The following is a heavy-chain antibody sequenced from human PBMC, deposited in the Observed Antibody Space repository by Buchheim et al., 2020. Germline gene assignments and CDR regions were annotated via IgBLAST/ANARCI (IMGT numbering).Heavy chain of an antibody. CDR2: INTNTGNP. D-gene: IGHD2-2*01. CDR1: GYTFTSYA. V-gene: IGHV7-4-1*02. Sequence: QVQLVQSGSELKKPGASVKVSCKASGYTFTSYAMNWVRQAPGQGLEWMGWINTNTGNPTYAQGFTGRFVFSLDTSVSTAYLQISSLKDEDTAVYYCAIFGEEDIVVVPASSVYYYYYGMDVWGQGTT. J-gene: IGHJ6*02. CDR3: AIFGEEDIVVVPASSVYYYYYGMDV.